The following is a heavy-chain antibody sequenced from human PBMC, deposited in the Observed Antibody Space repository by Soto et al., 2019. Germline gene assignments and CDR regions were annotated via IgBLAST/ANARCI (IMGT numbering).Heavy chain of an antibody. V-gene: IGHV3-21*01. D-gene: IGHD1-26*01. J-gene: IGHJ4*02. CDR2: ISSSSSYI. CDR3: ARESGGRGRLFDY. CDR1: GFTFSSYS. Sequence: GGSLRLSCAASGFTFSSYSMNWVRQAPGKGLEWVSSISSSSSYIYYADSVKGRFTISRDNAKNSLYLQMNSLRAEDTAVDYCARESGGRGRLFDYWGQGTLVTVSS.